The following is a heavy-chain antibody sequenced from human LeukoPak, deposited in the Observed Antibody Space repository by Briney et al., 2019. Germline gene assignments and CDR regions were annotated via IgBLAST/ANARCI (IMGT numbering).Heavy chain of an antibody. V-gene: IGHV3-33*01. Sequence: GRSLRLSCAASGFTFSSYGMHWVRQAPGKGLEWVAVIWYDGSNKYYADSVKGRFTISRDNSKNTLYLQMNSLRAEDTAVYYCARVADFWRGPFDYWGQGTLVTVSS. J-gene: IGHJ4*02. CDR1: GFTFSSYG. CDR3: ARVADFWRGPFDY. D-gene: IGHD3-3*01. CDR2: IWYDGSNK.